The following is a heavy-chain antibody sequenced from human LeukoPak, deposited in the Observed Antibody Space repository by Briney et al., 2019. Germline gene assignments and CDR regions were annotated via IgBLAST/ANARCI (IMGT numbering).Heavy chain of an antibody. V-gene: IGHV3-9*01. D-gene: IGHD6-19*01. Sequence: PGGSLRLSCAASGFTFDDYAMHWVRQAPGKGLEWVSGISWNSGSIGYADSVKGRFTISRDNAKNSLYLQMNSLRAEDTALYYCAKDISGGNTYWYFDLWGQGTLVTVSS. J-gene: IGHJ2*01. CDR1: GFTFDDYA. CDR2: ISWNSGSI. CDR3: AKDISGGNTYWYFDL.